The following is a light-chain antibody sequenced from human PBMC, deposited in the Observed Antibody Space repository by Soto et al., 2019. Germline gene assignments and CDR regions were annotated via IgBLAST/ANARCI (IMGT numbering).Light chain of an antibody. J-gene: IGKJ2*01. Sequence: EIVMTQSPATLSVSPGESATLSCRASQTIGSNLAWYQHKPGQAPRLLIYDASTRATGIPARFSGSGSGTEFTRTISSLQSEDFAVYFCQQYNNWPLYTFGQGTKLESK. CDR1: QTIGSN. CDR2: DAS. CDR3: QQYNNWPLYT. V-gene: IGKV3-15*01.